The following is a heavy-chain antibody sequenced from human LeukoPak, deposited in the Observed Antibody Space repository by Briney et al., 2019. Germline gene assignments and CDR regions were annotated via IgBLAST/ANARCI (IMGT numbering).Heavy chain of an antibody. CDR1: GFSFGNYA. CDR2: ISASGGTT. Sequence: GGSLRLSCATSGFSFGNYAMNWVRQAPGKGLEWVSGISASGGTTYYADSVRGRFTISRDNSKNTLFLQVNSLRAEDTAIYYCAKASWGGATTTYFDSWGQGTLVTVSS. CDR3: AKASWGGATTTYFDS. V-gene: IGHV3-23*01. J-gene: IGHJ4*02. D-gene: IGHD1-26*01.